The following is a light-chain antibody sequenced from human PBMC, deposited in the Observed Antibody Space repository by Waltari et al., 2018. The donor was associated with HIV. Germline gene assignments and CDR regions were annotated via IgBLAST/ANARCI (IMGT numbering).Light chain of an antibody. J-gene: IGKJ1*01. CDR1: QTIYSH. CDR3: QQSHTTPRT. CDR2: AAS. V-gene: IGKV1-39*01. Sequence: DIQMTQSPSSLSASVGDRVTITCRASQTIYSHLILYQQRPGKAPKLLIYAASSLQSGVPSRFGGSGSGTDYTLTISSLPPEDFATYYCQQSHTTPRTFGQGTKVEIK.